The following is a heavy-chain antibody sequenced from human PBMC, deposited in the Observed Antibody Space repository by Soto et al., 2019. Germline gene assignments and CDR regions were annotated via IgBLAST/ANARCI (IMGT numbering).Heavy chain of an antibody. J-gene: IGHJ4*02. CDR1: GYTFTSYA. D-gene: IGHD3-10*01. CDR2: INAGNGNT. Sequence: RASVKVSCKASGYTFTSYAMQWVRQAPGQRLEWMGWINAGNGNTKYSQKFQGRVTITRDTSASTAYMEVSSLTSEDTAVYYCARDLAFGLSDYWGQGTLVTVSS. CDR3: ARDLAFGLSDY. V-gene: IGHV1-3*01.